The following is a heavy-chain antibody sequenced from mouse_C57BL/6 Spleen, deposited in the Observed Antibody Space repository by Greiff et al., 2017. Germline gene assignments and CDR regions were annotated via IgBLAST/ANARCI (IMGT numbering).Heavy chain of an antibody. J-gene: IGHJ2*01. V-gene: IGHV1-50*01. CDR2: IDPSDSYT. Sequence: QVQLQQPGAELVKPGASVKLSCKASGYTFTSYWMQWVKQRPGPGLEWIGEIDPSDSYTNYNQKFKGKSTLTVDTSSSTAYMQRSSLTSEDSAVYYCSRRGYYGILTESFFDYWGQGTTLTVSS. D-gene: IGHD2-1*01. CDR1: GYTFTSYW. CDR3: SRRGYYGILTESFFDY.